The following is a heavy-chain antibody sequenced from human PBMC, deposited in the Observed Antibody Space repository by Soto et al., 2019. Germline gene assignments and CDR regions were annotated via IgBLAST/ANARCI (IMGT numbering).Heavy chain of an antibody. CDR2: ISSSSSYI. D-gene: IGHD6-19*01. Sequence: GGSLRLSCAASGFTFSSYSMNWVRQAPGKGLEWVSSISSSSSYIYYADSVKGRFTISRDNAKNSLYLQMNSLRAEDTAVYYCARDSTPGAVAVNFDYWGQGTLVTVSS. J-gene: IGHJ4*02. CDR3: ARDSTPGAVAVNFDY. CDR1: GFTFSSYS. V-gene: IGHV3-21*01.